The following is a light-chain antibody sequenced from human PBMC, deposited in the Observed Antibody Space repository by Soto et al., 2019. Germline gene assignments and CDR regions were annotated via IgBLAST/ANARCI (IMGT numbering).Light chain of an antibody. V-gene: IGKV1-9*01. CDR1: QGINIY. CDR3: QQSYSTLT. Sequence: DIQLTQSPSFLSASVGDRVTITCRASQGINIYLAWYQQKPGKAPNLLIYGASTLQSGVPSRFSGSGSGTEFTLTITSLQPEDFATYYCQQSYSTLTFGGGTKVDIK. J-gene: IGKJ4*01. CDR2: GAS.